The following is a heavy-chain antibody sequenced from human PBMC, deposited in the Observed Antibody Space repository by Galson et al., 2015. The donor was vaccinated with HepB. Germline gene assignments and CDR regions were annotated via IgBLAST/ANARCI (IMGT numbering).Heavy chain of an antibody. V-gene: IGHV3-73*01. CDR3: TRRSNDCYSRVCGMDV. D-gene: IGHD2-21*02. Sequence: SLRLSCAASGFSFSASGIHWVRQASGKGLEWVGRIRGKGDRYATAYVGSVKGRFAVSRDDSKNMAYLQMNSLKIEDTAVYYCTRRSNDCYSRVCGMDVWGQGTTVIVSS. CDR1: GFSFSASG. J-gene: IGHJ6*02. CDR2: IRGKGDRYAT.